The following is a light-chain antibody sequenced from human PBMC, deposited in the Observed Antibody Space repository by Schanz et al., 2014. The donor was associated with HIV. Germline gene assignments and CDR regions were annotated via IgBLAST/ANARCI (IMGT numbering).Light chain of an antibody. CDR3: GTWDSTLSAVV. V-gene: IGLV1-51*01. CDR2: DNN. J-gene: IGLJ2*01. Sequence: QSVLTQPPSVSAAPGQRVTISCSGSAFNIGHYSVSWYQQFPGTVPKLLIYDNNERPSDIPDRFSGSKTGPSATLVIIGLQTGDEADYYCGTWDSTLSAVVFGGGTKLTVL. CDR1: AFNIGHYS.